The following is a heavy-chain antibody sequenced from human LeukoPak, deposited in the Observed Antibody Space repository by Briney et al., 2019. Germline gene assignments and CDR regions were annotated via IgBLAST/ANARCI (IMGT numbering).Heavy chain of an antibody. Sequence: GGSLRLSCAASGFIFDDYAMHWVRQTPGKGLEWVSGINWNGGSVGYADSVKGRFTISRDNAKNSLYLQMNSLRAEDTALYYCATSTMVREVSYAYYGMDVWGQGTTVTVSS. D-gene: IGHD3-10*01. J-gene: IGHJ6*02. CDR2: INWNGGSV. V-gene: IGHV3-9*01. CDR1: GFIFDDYA. CDR3: ATSTMVREVSYAYYGMDV.